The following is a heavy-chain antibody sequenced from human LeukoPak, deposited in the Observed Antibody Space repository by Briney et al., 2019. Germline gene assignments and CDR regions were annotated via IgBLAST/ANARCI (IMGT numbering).Heavy chain of an antibody. CDR3: ASPVVVAAGGSFDY. J-gene: IGHJ4*02. CDR2: ISSSSSYI. Sequence: GGSLRLSCAASGFTLSSYSMNWVRQAPGKGLEWVSSISSSSSYIYYADSVKGRFTISRDNAKNSLYLQMNSLRAEDTAVYYCASPVVVAAGGSFDYWGQGTLVTVSS. D-gene: IGHD2-15*01. V-gene: IGHV3-21*01. CDR1: GFTLSSYS.